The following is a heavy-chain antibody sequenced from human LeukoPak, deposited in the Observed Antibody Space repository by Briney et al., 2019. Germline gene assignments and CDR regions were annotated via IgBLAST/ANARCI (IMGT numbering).Heavy chain of an antibody. V-gene: IGHV3-66*01. CDR3: ARDPPRTVGATNTDY. Sequence: GGSLRLSCAASGFTVSSNYMSWVRQAPGKGLEWVSVIYSGGSTYYADSVKGRFTISRDNSKNTLYLQMNSLRAEDTAVYYCARDPPRTVGATNTDYWGQGTLVTVSS. CDR1: GFTVSSNY. D-gene: IGHD1-26*01. CDR2: IYSGGST. J-gene: IGHJ4*02.